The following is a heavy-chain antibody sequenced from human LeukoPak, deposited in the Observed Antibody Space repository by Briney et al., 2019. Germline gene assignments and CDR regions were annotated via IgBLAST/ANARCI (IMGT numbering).Heavy chain of an antibody. D-gene: IGHD3-10*01. CDR2: IYSGGNS. Sequence: GGSLRLSCAASGFTVSRNDMSWVRQAPGKGLEWVSVIYSGGNSFYADSVKGRFSISRDKSKNTIFLQMNSLRAEDMAVYYCARGGDPVYFDDWGQGTLVTVSS. J-gene: IGHJ4*02. V-gene: IGHV3-66*01. CDR3: ARGGDPVYFDD. CDR1: GFTVSRND.